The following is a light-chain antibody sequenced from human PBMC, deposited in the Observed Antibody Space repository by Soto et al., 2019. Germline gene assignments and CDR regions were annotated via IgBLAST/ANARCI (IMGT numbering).Light chain of an antibody. Sequence: EIVMTQSPATLSVSPGETATLSCRASQSVSYNLAWYQQKPGQVPRLLIYGAFTRATGIPARFSCSGSGTEFTLTISSLQSEDFAVYYCQQYKNWPPLTFGGGTKVEIK. CDR3: QQYKNWPPLT. CDR1: QSVSYN. V-gene: IGKV3-15*01. J-gene: IGKJ4*01. CDR2: GAF.